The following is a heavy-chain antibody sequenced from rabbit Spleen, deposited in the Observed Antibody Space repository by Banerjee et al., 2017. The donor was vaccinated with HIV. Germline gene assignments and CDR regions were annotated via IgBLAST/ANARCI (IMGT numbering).Heavy chain of an antibody. CDR2: IDTGSSGFT. CDR1: GVSFSGDSY. D-gene: IGHD6-1*01. V-gene: IGHV1S40*01. CDR3: GRSPGTDSDGYINL. J-gene: IGHJ4*01. Sequence: QSLEESGGDLVKPGASLTLTCIASGVSFSGDSYMCWVRQAPGKGLEWIACIDTGSSGFTYFASWAKGRFTISKTSSTTVTLQMTSLTAADTATYFCGRSPGTDSDGYINLWGPGTLVTVS.